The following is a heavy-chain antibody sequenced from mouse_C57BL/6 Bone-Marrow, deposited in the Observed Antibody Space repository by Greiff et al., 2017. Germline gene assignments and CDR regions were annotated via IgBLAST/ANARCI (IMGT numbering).Heavy chain of an antibody. CDR3: ARNPRFAY. CDR2: IWSGGST. CDR1: GFSLTSYG. V-gene: IGHV2-2*01. Sequence: QVHVKQSGPGLVQPSQSLSITCTVSGFSLTSYGVHWVRQSPGKGLEWLGVIWSGGSTDYNAAFISRLSISKDNSKSQVFFKMNSLQADDTAIYYCARNPRFAYWGQGTLVTVSA. J-gene: IGHJ3*01.